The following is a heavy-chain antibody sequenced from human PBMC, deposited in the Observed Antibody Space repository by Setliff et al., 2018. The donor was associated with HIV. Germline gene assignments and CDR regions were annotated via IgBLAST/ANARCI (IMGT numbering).Heavy chain of an antibody. CDR3: ARDTNLIYDSSGYYPYTFDY. V-gene: IGHV1-18*01. D-gene: IGHD3-22*01. J-gene: IGHJ4*02. CDR1: GYTFTSYG. CDR2: ISAYNGNT. Sequence: GASVKVSCKASGYTFTSYGISWVRQAPGQGLEWMGWISAYNGNTNYAQKLQGRVTMTTDTSTSTAYMELRSLRSDDTAVYHCARDTNLIYDSSGYYPYTFDYWGQGTLVTVSS.